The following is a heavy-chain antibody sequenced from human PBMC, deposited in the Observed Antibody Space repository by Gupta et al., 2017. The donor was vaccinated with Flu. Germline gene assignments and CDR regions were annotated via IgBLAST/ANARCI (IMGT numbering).Heavy chain of an antibody. J-gene: IGHJ4*02. CDR1: AYTFISYD. CDR2: MNPNSGNT. Sequence: VQLVQSGAEVKKPGASVTVSCMPSAYTFISYDFNWVRQATGQGLEWMGWMNPNSGNTGYAQKFQGRVTMTRSTSISTAYMELSSLRSEDTAVYYCATRQVGANFDYWGQGTLVTVSS. D-gene: IGHD1-26*01. V-gene: IGHV1-8*01. CDR3: ATRQVGANFDY.